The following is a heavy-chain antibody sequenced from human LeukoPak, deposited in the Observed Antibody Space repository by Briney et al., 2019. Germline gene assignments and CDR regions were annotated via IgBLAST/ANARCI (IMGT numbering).Heavy chain of an antibody. V-gene: IGHV3-23*01. CDR3: AKGHYDFRDY. CDR1: GFTFGTFA. Sequence: PGGSLRLSCAASGFTFGTFAFSWVCQAPGKGLEWVSSITGDDSTYYADSVKGRFTISRDTSSNTLCLQMNSLRAEDTALYYCAKGHYDFRDYWGQGTLVTVSS. J-gene: IGHJ4*02. D-gene: IGHD3-3*01. CDR2: ITGDDST.